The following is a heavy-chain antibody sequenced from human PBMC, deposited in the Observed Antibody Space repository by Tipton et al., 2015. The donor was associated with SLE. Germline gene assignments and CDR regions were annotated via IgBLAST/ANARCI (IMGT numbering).Heavy chain of an antibody. CDR2: IFFPGST. V-gene: IGHV4-59*11. Sequence: TLSLTCTVSDVSIPSHYWSWIRQPPGKGLEYICYIFFPGSTNYNPSLKSRVTMSVDMSKNQIFLKMTSVTAADSAVYFCARVWLNNAFDIWGQGTRVTVSA. D-gene: IGHD2/OR15-2a*01. CDR3: ARVWLNNAFDI. J-gene: IGHJ3*02. CDR1: DVSIPSHY.